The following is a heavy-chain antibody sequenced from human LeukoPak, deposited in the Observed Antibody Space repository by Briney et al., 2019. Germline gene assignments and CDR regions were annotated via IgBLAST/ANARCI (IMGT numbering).Heavy chain of an antibody. CDR1: GYTFTGYY. J-gene: IGHJ3*02. Sequence: GASVKVSCKASGYTFTGYYMHWVRQAPGQGLEWMGRINPNSGGTNYAQKFQGRVTMTRDTSISTAYMELSRLRSDDTAVYYCARDLAPYDSNAFDIWGQGTMVTVSS. CDR2: INPNSGGT. D-gene: IGHD3-22*01. V-gene: IGHV1-2*06. CDR3: ARDLAPYDSNAFDI.